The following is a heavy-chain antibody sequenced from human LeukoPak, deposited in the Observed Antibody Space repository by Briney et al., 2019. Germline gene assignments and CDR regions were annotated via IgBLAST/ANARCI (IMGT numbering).Heavy chain of an antibody. D-gene: IGHD4-17*01. CDR3: AREREDTTVTYYYYYYMDV. CDR2: IYPTWST. J-gene: IGHJ6*03. Sequence: SETLSLTCTVSGYSISSGYYWGWIRQPPGKGLDWIGNIYPTWSTYYTASIQSRVTMSVAKSKNQFSLKLSYVTAADTAVYYCAREREDTTVTYYYYYYMDVWGKGTTVTISS. CDR1: GYSISSGYY. V-gene: IGHV4-38-2*02.